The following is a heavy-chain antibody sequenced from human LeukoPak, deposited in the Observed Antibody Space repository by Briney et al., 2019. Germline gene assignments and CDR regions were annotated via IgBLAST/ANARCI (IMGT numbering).Heavy chain of an antibody. D-gene: IGHD3-9*01. CDR1: GGSISSGGYY. CDR2: IYYSGST. V-gene: IGHV4-31*03. CDR3: ARDVTGYQRWGDAFDI. J-gene: IGHJ3*02. Sequence: SETLSLTCTVSGGSISSGGYYWSWIRQHPGKGLEWIGYIYYSGSTYYNPSLKSRVTISVDTSKNQFSLKLSSVTAADTAVYYCARDVTGYQRWGDAFDIWGQGTMVTVSS.